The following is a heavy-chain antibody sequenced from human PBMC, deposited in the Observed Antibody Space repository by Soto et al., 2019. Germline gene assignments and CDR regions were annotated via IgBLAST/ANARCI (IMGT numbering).Heavy chain of an antibody. Sequence: VGSLRLSCAASGFTFSSYGMHWVRQAPGKGLEWVAVISYDGSNKYYADSVKGRFTISRDNSKNTLYLQMNSLRAEDTAVYYCAKDGGAPIDYWGQGTLVTVSS. CDR2: ISYDGSNK. D-gene: IGHD1-26*01. CDR1: GFTFSSYG. J-gene: IGHJ4*02. V-gene: IGHV3-30*18. CDR3: AKDGGAPIDY.